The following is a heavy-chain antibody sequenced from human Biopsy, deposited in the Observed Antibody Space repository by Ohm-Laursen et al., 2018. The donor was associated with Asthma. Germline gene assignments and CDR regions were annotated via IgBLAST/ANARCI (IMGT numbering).Heavy chain of an antibody. CDR1: GGTFSNFA. V-gene: IGHV1-69*01. CDR2: IMTVFGTT. J-gene: IGHJ6*02. Sequence: SAVKVSCKAPGGTFSNFAISWVRQAPGQGLEWLGGIMTVFGTTNYTQKFQGRVTITADESTSTAYMEVTSLRSEDTAIYYCARCQVGYSSGWSLLLKKIYYSGMDVWGQGTAVTVSS. D-gene: IGHD6-19*01. CDR3: ARCQVGYSSGWSLLLKKIYYSGMDV.